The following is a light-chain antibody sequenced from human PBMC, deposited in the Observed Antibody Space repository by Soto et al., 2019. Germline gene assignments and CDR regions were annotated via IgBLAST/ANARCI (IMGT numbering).Light chain of an antibody. J-gene: IGLJ2*01. Sequence: QSALTQPRSVSGSPGQSVTVSCTGTSSDVGGYNYVSWYQQHPGKAPKLIISDVTNRPSGVPDRFSGSKSDNTASLTISGLQGEDEAEYYCCSYGGSYTLIFGGGTKLTVL. CDR1: SSDVGGYNY. CDR2: DVT. V-gene: IGLV2-11*01. CDR3: CSYGGSYTLI.